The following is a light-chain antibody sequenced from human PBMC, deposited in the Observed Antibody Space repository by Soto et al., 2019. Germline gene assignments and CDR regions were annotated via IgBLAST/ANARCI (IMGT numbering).Light chain of an antibody. CDR1: QGLVYSDGNTY. CDR2: KVS. V-gene: IGKV2-30*01. CDR3: LQGRQWPDT. J-gene: IGKJ2*01. Sequence: DVVMTQSPLSLPVTLGQPASISCRSSQGLVYSDGNTYLNLFQQRPGQSPRRLIYKVSNRHSGVPDRVSGSGSGADFTLTISRVEAEDVGVYYCLQGRQWPDTVGQGTKLEIK.